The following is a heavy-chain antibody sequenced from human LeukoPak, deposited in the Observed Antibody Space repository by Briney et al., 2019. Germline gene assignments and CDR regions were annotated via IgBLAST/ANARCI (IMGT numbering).Heavy chain of an antibody. D-gene: IGHD5-12*01. J-gene: IGHJ4*02. CDR2: INSDGSST. CDR1: GFTFSSYW. CDR3: ARGYSGCDF. V-gene: IGHV3-74*01. Sequence: GGSLRLSCAASGFTFSSYWMHWVRQAPGKGLVWVSRINSDGSSTRNADFVEGRFTISRDNAKNTLYLRMNSLRAEDTAVYYCARGYSGCDFWGQGTLVTVSS.